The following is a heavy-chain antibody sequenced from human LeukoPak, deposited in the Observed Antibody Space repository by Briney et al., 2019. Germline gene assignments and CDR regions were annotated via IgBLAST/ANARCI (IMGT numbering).Heavy chain of an antibody. CDR3: AKEGSLLVKTFLDY. Sequence: PGGSLRLTCAASGFTFSSYAMHWVGQAPGKGLEWVAFIRYDGSNKYYADSVKGRFTISRDNSKNTLYLQMNSLRAEDTAVYYCAKEGSLLVKTFLDYWGQGTLVTVSS. CDR1: GFTFSSYA. D-gene: IGHD3-22*01. V-gene: IGHV3-30*02. CDR2: IRYDGSNK. J-gene: IGHJ4*02.